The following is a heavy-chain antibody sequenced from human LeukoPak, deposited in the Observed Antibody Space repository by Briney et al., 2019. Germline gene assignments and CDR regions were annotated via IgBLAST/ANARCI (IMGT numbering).Heavy chain of an antibody. V-gene: IGHV4-34*01. Sequence: KASETLSLTCAVYGGSFSGYYWSWIRQPPGKGLEWIGEINHSGSTNYNPSLKSRVTISVDTSKNQFSLKLSSVTAADTAVYYCARGHGGSYYWGQGTPVTVSS. D-gene: IGHD1-26*01. J-gene: IGHJ4*02. CDR3: ARGHGGSYY. CDR1: GGSFSGYY. CDR2: INHSGST.